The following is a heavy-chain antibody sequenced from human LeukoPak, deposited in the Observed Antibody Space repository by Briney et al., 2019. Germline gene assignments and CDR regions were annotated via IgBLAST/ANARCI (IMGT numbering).Heavy chain of an antibody. V-gene: IGHV3-64D*06. D-gene: IGHD5-12*01. CDR1: GFIFSTYT. CDR2: INGDGRTT. Sequence: GGSLRLSCSASGFIFSTYTMYWVRRAPGKGLEYVSVINGDGRTTYYIDSVKGRFTISRDNSKNTLYLQMSSLSTEDTAVYYCVGDQVDDTGYLRWGQGTRVTVSA. CDR3: VGDQVDDTGYLR. J-gene: IGHJ4*02.